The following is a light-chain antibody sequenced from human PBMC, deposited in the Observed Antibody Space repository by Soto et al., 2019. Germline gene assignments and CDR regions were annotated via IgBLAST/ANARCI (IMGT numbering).Light chain of an antibody. V-gene: IGLV2-23*01. Sequence: QSALTQPASVSGSPKQPIPIPCIGTGGDVGSYNLVSWYQQHPGKAPKVMIYEATKRPSGVSNRFSGSKSGNTASLTISGLQAEDEADYYCCAYAGSGTVVFGGGTKLTVL. CDR3: CAYAGSGTVV. CDR2: EAT. CDR1: GGDVGSYNL. J-gene: IGLJ3*02.